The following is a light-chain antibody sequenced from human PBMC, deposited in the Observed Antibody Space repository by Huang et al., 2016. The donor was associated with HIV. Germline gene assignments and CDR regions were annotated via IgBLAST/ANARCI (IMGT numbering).Light chain of an antibody. CDR1: ENIRRY. CDR3: QGSLSIPHT. CDR2: SAS. V-gene: IGKV1-39*01. Sequence: DIQLTQSPSSLSASVGDRVTITCRASENIRRYLNWYQQKPGKPPKQLIHSASTLQSGVPSRFSGSGSGTDFTLTITSLQPEDFATYYCQGSLSIPHTFGQGTNLEIK. J-gene: IGKJ2*01.